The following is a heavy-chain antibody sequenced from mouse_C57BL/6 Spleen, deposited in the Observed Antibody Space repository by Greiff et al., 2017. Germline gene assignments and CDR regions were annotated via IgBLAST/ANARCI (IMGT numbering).Heavy chain of an antibody. D-gene: IGHD1-1*01. Sequence: VQLQQSGPELVKPGASVKISCKASGYAFSSSWMNWVKQRPGKGLEWIGRIYPGDGGTNYNGKFKGKATLTADKSSSTAYMQLSSLTSEDSAVYFCAREGAITTVVAPRYFDVWGTGTTVTVSS. V-gene: IGHV1-82*01. CDR1: GYAFSSSW. CDR2: IYPGDGGT. CDR3: AREGAITTVVAPRYFDV. J-gene: IGHJ1*03.